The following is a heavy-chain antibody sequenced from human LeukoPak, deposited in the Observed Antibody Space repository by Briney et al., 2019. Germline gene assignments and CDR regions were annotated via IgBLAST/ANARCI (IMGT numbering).Heavy chain of an antibody. V-gene: IGHV1-8*01. J-gene: IGHJ4*02. D-gene: IGHD6-19*01. CDR2: MNPNSGNT. Sequence: ASVKVSCKASGYTFTSYDINWVRQATGQGREWMGWMNPNSGNTGYAQKFQGRVTMTRNTSISTACMELSSLRSEDTAVYYCARGRLTRGYSSGWLEYYFDYWGQGTLVTVSS. CDR3: ARGRLTRGYSSGWLEYYFDY. CDR1: GYTFTSYD.